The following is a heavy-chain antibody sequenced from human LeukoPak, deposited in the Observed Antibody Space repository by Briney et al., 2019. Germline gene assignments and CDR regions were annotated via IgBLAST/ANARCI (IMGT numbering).Heavy chain of an antibody. Sequence: SETLSLTCTVSGGSISSGSYYWSWIRQPAGKGLEWIGRIYTSGSTNYNPSLKSRVTISVDTSKNQFSLKLSSVTAADTAVYYCARRQAAAGLPVDYWGQGTLVTVSS. CDR3: ARRQAAAGLPVDY. V-gene: IGHV4-61*02. CDR2: IYTSGST. D-gene: IGHD6-13*01. J-gene: IGHJ4*02. CDR1: GGSISSGSYY.